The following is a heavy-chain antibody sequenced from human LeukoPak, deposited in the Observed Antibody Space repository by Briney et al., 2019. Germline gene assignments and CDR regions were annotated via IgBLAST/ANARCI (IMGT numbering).Heavy chain of an antibody. Sequence: PSETLSLTCAVYGGSFSGYYWSWIRQPPGKGLEWIGEINHSGSTNYNPSLKSRVTISVDTSKNQFSPKLSSVTAADTAVYYCARGSGIVVVPAAIGYYYYGMDVWGQGTTVTVSS. J-gene: IGHJ6*02. CDR3: ARGSGIVVVPAAIGYYYYGMDV. D-gene: IGHD2-2*02. V-gene: IGHV4-34*01. CDR1: GGSFSGYY. CDR2: INHSGST.